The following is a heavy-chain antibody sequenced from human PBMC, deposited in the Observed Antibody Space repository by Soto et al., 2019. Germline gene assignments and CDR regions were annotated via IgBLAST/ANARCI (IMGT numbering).Heavy chain of an antibody. CDR1: GFTFSSYG. Sequence: GSLRPSCAASGFTFSSYGMHWVRQAPGKGLEWVAVISYDGSNKNYAGSVKGRFTISRDKSKNTLYLQMDNLRDEDTDLYYCARRVYTVVTPMDFWGQGTLVTVSS. D-gene: IGHD2-21*02. CDR3: ARRVYTVVTPMDF. J-gene: IGHJ4*02. CDR2: ISYDGSNK. V-gene: IGHV3-30*03.